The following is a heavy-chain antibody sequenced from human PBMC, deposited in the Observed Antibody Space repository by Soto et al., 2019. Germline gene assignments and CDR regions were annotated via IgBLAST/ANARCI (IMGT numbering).Heavy chain of an antibody. CDR2: IYSSGST. Sequence: QLQLQESGPGLVKPSETLSLTCTVSGGSISSGSSYWGWIRQPPGKGLEWIASIYSSGSTYYNMSLKIRVTRSVDAPKNQFSLKVTSVSAANTAVYFCARRGVDGGGWRYFDLWGRGSLVIVSS. V-gene: IGHV4-39*01. J-gene: IGHJ2*01. CDR3: ARRGVDGGGWRYFDL. CDR1: GGSISSGSSY. D-gene: IGHD6-19*01.